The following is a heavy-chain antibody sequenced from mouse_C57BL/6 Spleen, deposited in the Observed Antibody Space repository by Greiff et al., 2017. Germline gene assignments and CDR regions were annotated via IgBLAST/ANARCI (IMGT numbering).Heavy chain of an antibody. D-gene: IGHD1-1*01. J-gene: IGHJ3*01. V-gene: IGHV1-53*01. CDR1: GYTFTSSW. CDR3: ARPNYYGSSYRFAY. CDR2: INPSNGGT. Sequence: VQLQQPGTELVKPGASVKLSCKASGYTFTSSWMHWVKQRPGQGLEWIGNINPSNGGTNYNEKFKSKATLTVAKSSSTAYMQLSSLTSEDSAVYYCARPNYYGSSYRFAYWGQGTLVTVSA.